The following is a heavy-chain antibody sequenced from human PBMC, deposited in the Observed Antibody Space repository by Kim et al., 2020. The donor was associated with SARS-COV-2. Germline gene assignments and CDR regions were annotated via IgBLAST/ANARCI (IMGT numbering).Heavy chain of an antibody. V-gene: IGHV3-74*01. CDR3: ARVGRGYSSGWYYFDY. Sequence: SVRGRFTISRDNAKNTLYLQMNSLRVEDTAVYYCARVGRGYSSGWYYFDYWGQGTLVTVSS. J-gene: IGHJ4*02. D-gene: IGHD6-19*01.